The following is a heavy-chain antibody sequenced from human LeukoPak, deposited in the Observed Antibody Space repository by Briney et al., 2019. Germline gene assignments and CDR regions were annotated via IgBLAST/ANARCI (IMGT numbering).Heavy chain of an antibody. CDR3: ARDGGDYDILTGYYDY. V-gene: IGHV1-46*01. Sequence: ASVKVSRKASGYTFTSYYMHWVRQPPGQGLEWRGIINPSGGSTSYAQNFQGRVTMTRDTSTSTVYMELSSLRSEDTAVYYCARDGGDYDILTGYYDYWGQGTLVTVSS. CDR1: GYTFTSYY. J-gene: IGHJ4*02. CDR2: INPSGGST. D-gene: IGHD3-9*01.